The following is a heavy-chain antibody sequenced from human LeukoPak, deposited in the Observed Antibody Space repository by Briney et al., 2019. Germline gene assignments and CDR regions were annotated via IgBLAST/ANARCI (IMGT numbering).Heavy chain of an antibody. CDR2: IKEDGSER. Sequence: GGSLRLSCAASGFIFSSHWMSWVRQAPGEGLEWVAHIKEDGSERYYGDPVKGRFTISRDNSKNMLYLQMGSLRPEDMAVYYCARERGSSGWTFDYWGQGTLVTVSS. CDR3: ARERGSSGWTFDY. D-gene: IGHD6-19*01. J-gene: IGHJ4*02. V-gene: IGHV3-7*01. CDR1: GFIFSSHW.